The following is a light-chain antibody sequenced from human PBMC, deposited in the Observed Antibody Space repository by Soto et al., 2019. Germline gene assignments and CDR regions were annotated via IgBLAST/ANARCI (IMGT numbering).Light chain of an antibody. Sequence: DLVMTQSPLSLPVTPGEPASISCRSSQSLLHSNGYNYLDWYLQKPGQSPQLLIYLGSXXXXXXXXXXXXXXXXXXXXXXISRVEAEDVGVYYCMQALQTPITFGQGTRLEIK. CDR2: LGS. J-gene: IGKJ5*01. CDR3: MQALQTPIT. V-gene: IGKV2-28*01. CDR1: QSLLHSNGYNY.